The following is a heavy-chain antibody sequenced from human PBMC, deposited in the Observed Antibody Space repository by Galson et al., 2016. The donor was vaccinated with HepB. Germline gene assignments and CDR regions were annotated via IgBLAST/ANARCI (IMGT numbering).Heavy chain of an antibody. CDR1: GFTFSSFP. Sequence: SLRLSCAASGFTFSSFPMGWVRQAPQKGLEWVSSLSAPGVATYYADSVKGRFTISRDNAKNTLDLQLNSLRVEDTAVYYCARLGGSRFPAYYYFDSWGQGTLVAVSS. J-gene: IGHJ4*02. V-gene: IGHV3-23*01. CDR2: LSAPGVAT. CDR3: ARLGGSRFPAYYYFDS. D-gene: IGHD2-21*01.